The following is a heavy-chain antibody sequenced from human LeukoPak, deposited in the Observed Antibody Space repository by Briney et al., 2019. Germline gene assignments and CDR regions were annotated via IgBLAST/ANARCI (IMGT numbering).Heavy chain of an antibody. CDR3: AKDQGYSSGFLDY. Sequence: PGGSLRLSCAASGFTFSSYSMNWVRQAPGKGLEWVSSISSSSSYIYYADSVKGRFTISRDNSKNTLYLQMNSLRAEDTAVYYCAKDQGYSSGFLDYWGQGTLVTVSS. D-gene: IGHD6-19*01. V-gene: IGHV3-21*01. CDR1: GFTFSSYS. CDR2: ISSSSSYI. J-gene: IGHJ4*02.